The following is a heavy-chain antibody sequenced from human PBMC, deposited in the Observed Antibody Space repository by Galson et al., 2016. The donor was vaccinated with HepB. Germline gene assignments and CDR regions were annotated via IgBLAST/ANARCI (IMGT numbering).Heavy chain of an antibody. CDR1: GFTFSSSA. J-gene: IGHJ4*02. CDR2: IVVGSGNT. D-gene: IGHD6-13*01. Sequence: SVKVSCKASGFTFSSSAVQWVRQARGQRLEWMGWIVVGSGNTKYAEKFQERVTITRDMSTSTVYMELTSLSSEDTAIFYCARAGTYYLESWGQGTLVTVSS. CDR3: ARAGTYYLES. V-gene: IGHV1-58*01.